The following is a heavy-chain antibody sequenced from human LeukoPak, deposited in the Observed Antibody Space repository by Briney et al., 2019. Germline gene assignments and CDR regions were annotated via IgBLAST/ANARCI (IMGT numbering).Heavy chain of an antibody. CDR2: IKQDGSEK. J-gene: IGHJ4*02. V-gene: IGHV3-7*01. CDR3: AGLVVVPAANHFDY. CDR1: GFTFSSYW. D-gene: IGHD2-2*01. Sequence: GGSLRLSCAASGFTFSSYWMSWVRQAPGKGLEWVANIKQDGSEKYYVDSVKGRFTISRDNAKNSLYLQMNSLRAEDTAVYYCAGLVVVPAANHFDYWGQGTLVTVSS.